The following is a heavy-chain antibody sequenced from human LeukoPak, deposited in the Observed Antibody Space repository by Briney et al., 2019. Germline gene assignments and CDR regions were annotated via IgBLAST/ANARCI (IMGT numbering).Heavy chain of an antibody. Sequence: SETLSLTCTVSGGSISSGGYYWSWIRQHPGKGLEWIGYIYYSGSTNYNPSLKSRVTISVDTSKNQFSLKLSSVTAADTAVYYCARGGDYGERGYYYYGMDVWGQGTTVTVSS. V-gene: IGHV4-61*08. D-gene: IGHD4-17*01. CDR2: IYYSGST. CDR3: ARGGDYGERGYYYYGMDV. J-gene: IGHJ6*02. CDR1: GGSISSGGYY.